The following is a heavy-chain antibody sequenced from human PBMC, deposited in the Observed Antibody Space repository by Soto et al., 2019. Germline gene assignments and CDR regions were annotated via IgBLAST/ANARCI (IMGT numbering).Heavy chain of an antibody. CDR2: LSWNGVSI. J-gene: IGHJ4*02. CDR3: VKDQSSSPLLCDY. D-gene: IGHD6-6*01. CDR1: GFIFDDHA. V-gene: IGHV3-9*01. Sequence: EVQLVESGGGLVQPGRSLRLSCAASGFIFDDHAMHWVRQAPGKGLEWVSGLSWNGVSIGYADSVRGRFTISRDNAKNSLYLQMNSLRPEDTAIYYCVKDQSSSPLLCDYWGQGALVTVSS.